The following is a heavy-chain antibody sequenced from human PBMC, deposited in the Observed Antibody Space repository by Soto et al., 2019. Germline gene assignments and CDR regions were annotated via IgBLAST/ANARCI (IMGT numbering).Heavy chain of an antibody. CDR2: IWYDGSNK. CDR1: GFAFSSYG. CDR3: ARDNWYN. V-gene: IGHV3-33*01. Sequence: QVQLVESGGGVVQSGRSLRLSCATSGFAFSSYGMNWVRQAPGKGLEWVAGIWYDGSNKNYVDSVKGRFTISRDNSKNALYLQMNSLRADDTAVYYCARDNWYNWGQGTMVTVSS. D-gene: IGHD1-1*01. J-gene: IGHJ3*01.